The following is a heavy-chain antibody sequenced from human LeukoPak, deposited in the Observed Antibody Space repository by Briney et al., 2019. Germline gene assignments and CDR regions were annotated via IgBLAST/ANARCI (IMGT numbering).Heavy chain of an antibody. Sequence: GASVKVSCKASGYTFTSYDINWVRQAPGQGVEWGGWMNPNSGNTGYAQKFKGRVTMTRTTSISTAYMKLSSLRSEDTAVYYCARGGDRRRRWFDPWGQGTLVTVSS. D-gene: IGHD3-10*01. V-gene: IGHV1-8*01. CDR1: GYTFTSYD. CDR3: ARGGDRRRRWFDP. CDR2: MNPNSGNT. J-gene: IGHJ5*02.